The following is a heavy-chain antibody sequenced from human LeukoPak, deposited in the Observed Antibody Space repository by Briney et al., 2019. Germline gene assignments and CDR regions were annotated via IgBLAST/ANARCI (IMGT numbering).Heavy chain of an antibody. Sequence: GGSLRLSCAASGFTFSRYSLNWVRQAPGKGLEWVSSISSTSSYIFYADSFKGRFTISRDNAENSLYLQMNSLRVKDTGVYFCAREGYSYGYAGDYWGQGTLVTVSS. D-gene: IGHD5-18*01. V-gene: IGHV3-21*01. CDR3: AREGYSYGYAGDY. CDR2: ISSTSSYI. J-gene: IGHJ4*02. CDR1: GFTFSRYS.